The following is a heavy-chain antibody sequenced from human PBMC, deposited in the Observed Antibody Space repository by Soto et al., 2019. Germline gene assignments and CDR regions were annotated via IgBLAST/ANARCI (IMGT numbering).Heavy chain of an antibody. CDR3: TRDPLNYYDTD. CDR2: INSDGSST. J-gene: IGHJ4*02. CDR1: GFTFSSCW. Sequence: GGSLRLSCAASGFTFSSCWMHWVRQAPGKGLVWVSRINSDGSSTTYTDSVRGRFTISRDNAKNTLYLQMNSLRAEDTAVYYCTRDPLNYYDTDWGQGTLVTVSS. V-gene: IGHV3-74*01. D-gene: IGHD3-22*01.